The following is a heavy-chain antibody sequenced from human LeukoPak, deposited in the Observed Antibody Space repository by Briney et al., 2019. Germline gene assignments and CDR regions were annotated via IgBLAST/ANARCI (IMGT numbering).Heavy chain of an antibody. CDR3: ARGHEVLLWFGEAFDY. Sequence: ASVKVSCKASGGTFSSYAISWVRQAPGQGLEWMGRINPNSGGTNYAQKFQGRVTMTRDTSISTAYMELSRLRSDDTAVYYCARGHEVLLWFGEAFDYWGQGTLVTVSS. V-gene: IGHV1-2*06. J-gene: IGHJ4*02. CDR2: INPNSGGT. D-gene: IGHD3-10*01. CDR1: GGTFSSYA.